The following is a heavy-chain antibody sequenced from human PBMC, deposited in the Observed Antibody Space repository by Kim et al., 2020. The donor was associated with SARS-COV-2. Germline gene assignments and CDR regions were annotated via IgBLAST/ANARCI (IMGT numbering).Heavy chain of an antibody. CDR1: GFTFSSYS. J-gene: IGHJ6*02. V-gene: IGHV3-48*02. CDR3: ARDQYQLLEGWYYYYGIDV. CDR2: ISSSSSTI. D-gene: IGHD2-2*01. Sequence: GGSLRLSCAASGFTFSSYSMNWVRQAPGKGLEWVSYISSSSSTIYYADSVKGRFTISRDNAKNSLYLQMNSLRDEDTAVYYCARDQYQLLEGWYYYYGIDVWGQGTTVTVSS.